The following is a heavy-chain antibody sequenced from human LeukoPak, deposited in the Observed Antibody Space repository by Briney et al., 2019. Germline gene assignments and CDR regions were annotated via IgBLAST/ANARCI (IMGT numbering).Heavy chain of an antibody. V-gene: IGHV1-69*04. J-gene: IGHJ5*02. Sequence: SGKVSCKGSGGTFSRYTIRWVRQAPGQGVEWMGGIIPILGIENYAQKCQGRVTIPAHKSTSTAYMELSSLRSEDTAVYYCARDDCSSTSCYTGWFDPWGQGTLVTISS. CDR3: ARDDCSSTSCYTGWFDP. D-gene: IGHD2-2*02. CDR2: IIPILGIE. CDR1: GGTFSRYT.